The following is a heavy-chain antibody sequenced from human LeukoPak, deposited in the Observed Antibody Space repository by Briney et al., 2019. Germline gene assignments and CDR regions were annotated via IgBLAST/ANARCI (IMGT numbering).Heavy chain of an antibody. CDR1: GVSISNYY. J-gene: IGHJ4*02. Sequence: SETLSLTCTVSGVSISNYYWNWLRQPAGKGLEWIARVYSSGSTNFNPSLKSRVTISVDRSKNQSSLKLSSVTAADTAVYYCARGEPIDYWGQGTLVTVSS. CDR3: ARGEPIDY. D-gene: IGHD1-26*01. CDR2: VYSSGST. V-gene: IGHV4-4*07.